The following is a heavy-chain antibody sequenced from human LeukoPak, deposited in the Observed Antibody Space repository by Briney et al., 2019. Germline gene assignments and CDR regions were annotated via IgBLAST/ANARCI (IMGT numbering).Heavy chain of an antibody. CDR2: IYPGDSDT. D-gene: IGHD3-3*01. V-gene: IGHV5-51*01. Sequence: GESLKISCKTSGYTFTNFWIAWVRQMPGKGLEWMGIIYPGDSDTRYSPSFQGQVTISADKSISTAYLQWSSLKASDTAMYYCARVGENVLRFLEWFFDYWGQGTLVTVSS. CDR3: ARVGENVLRFLEWFFDY. CDR1: GYTFTNFW. J-gene: IGHJ4*02.